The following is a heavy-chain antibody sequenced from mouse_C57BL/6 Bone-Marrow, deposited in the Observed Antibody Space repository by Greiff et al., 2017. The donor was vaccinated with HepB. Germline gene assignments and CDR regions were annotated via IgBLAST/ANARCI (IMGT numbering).Heavy chain of an antibody. CDR2: IDPSDSET. J-gene: IGHJ2*01. CDR1: GYTFTSYW. Sequence: VQLQHPGAELVRPGSSVKLSCKASGYTFTSYWMHWVKQRPIQGLEWIGNIDPSDSETHYNQKFKDKATLTVDKSSSTAYMQLSSLTSEDSAVYYCAREDGYYGFFFDYWCQGTTLTVSS. V-gene: IGHV1-52*01. CDR3: AREDGYYGFFFDY. D-gene: IGHD2-3*01.